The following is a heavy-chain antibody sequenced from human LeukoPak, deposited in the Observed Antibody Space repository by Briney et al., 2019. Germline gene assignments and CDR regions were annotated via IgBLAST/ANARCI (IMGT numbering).Heavy chain of an antibody. D-gene: IGHD6-19*01. CDR1: GYTFTGYY. CDR2: INPNSGGT. J-gene: IGHJ4*02. Sequence: ASVKVSCKASGYTFTGYYMHWVRQAPGQGLEWMGWINPNSGGTNYAQKFQGRVTMTRVTSASTAYMELSSLRSEDTAVYYCARTQSSGWYWLGYWGQGTLVTVSS. CDR3: ARTQSSGWYWLGY. V-gene: IGHV1-2*02.